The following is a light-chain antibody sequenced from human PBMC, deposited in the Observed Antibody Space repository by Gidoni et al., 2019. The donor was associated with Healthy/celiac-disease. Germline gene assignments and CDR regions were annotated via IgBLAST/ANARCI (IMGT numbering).Light chain of an antibody. J-gene: IGLJ1*01. CDR1: SSNTGAGYD. CDR2: GNT. CDR3: XXXDSXXSGYX. Sequence: QSVLXQPPSVSGAPGQRVTIPCTGSSSNTGAGYDVHWYQQLPGTAPKLLIYGNTNRPXGVPDRXXGSXXGTXXXLAXXXLQAXDEAXYYCXXXDSXXSGYXFGTXTKVTVL. V-gene: IGLV1-40*01.